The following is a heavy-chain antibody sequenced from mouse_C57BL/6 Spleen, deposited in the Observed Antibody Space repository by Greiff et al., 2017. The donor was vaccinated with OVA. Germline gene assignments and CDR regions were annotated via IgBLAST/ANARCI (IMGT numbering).Heavy chain of an antibody. Sequence: DVKLVESGPELVKPGASVKISCKASGYSFTGYYMNWVKQSPEKSLEWIGEINPSTGGTTYNQKFKAKATLTVDKSSSTAYMQLKSLTSGDSAVYYCATTVVATNFDYWGQGTTLTVSS. CDR3: ATTVVATNFDY. CDR2: INPSTGGT. V-gene: IGHV1-42*01. CDR1: GYSFTGYY. J-gene: IGHJ2*01. D-gene: IGHD1-1*01.